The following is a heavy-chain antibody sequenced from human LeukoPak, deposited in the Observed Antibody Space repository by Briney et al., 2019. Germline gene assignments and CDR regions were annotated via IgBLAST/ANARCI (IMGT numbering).Heavy chain of an antibody. V-gene: IGHV3-30*02. CDR1: GFTLINYG. CDR3: AKSWELPAALGY. D-gene: IGHD1-26*01. CDR2: IRYDGSNK. J-gene: IGHJ4*02. Sequence: GGSLRLSCAASGFTLINYGMHWVRQAPGKGLEWVSYIRYDGSNKYYRHSVKGRFTISRDNSKNTLYLQMNSLRREDTAVYYCAKSWELPAALGYWGQGTLVTVSS.